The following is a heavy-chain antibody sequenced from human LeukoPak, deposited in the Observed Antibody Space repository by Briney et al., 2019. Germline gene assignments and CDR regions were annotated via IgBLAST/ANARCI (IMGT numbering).Heavy chain of an antibody. D-gene: IGHD2-15*01. CDR2: IYFSGST. CDR1: GVSITSFY. Sequence: SETPSLTCTVSGVSITSFYWSWIRQPPGKGLEWIGYIYFSGSTNYNPSLKSRVTVSLDTTKNQVSLKLSSVSAADTAVYYCASTGYCIGGSCYSNYFDHWGQGTLVTVSS. J-gene: IGHJ4*02. V-gene: IGHV4-59*08. CDR3: ASTGYCIGGSCYSNYFDH.